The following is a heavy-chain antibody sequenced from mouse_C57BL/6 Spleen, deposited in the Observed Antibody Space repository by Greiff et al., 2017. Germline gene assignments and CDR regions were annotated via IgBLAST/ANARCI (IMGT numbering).Heavy chain of an antibody. D-gene: IGHD1-1*01. Sequence: EVKLMESGGGLVQPGGSLSLSCAASGFTFTDYYMSWVRQPPGKALEWLGFIRNKANGYTTEYSASVKGRFTISRDNSQSILYIQMNALRAEDSATYYCASLLRGGYAMDYWGQGTSVTVSS. CDR3: ASLLRGGYAMDY. CDR1: GFTFTDYY. J-gene: IGHJ4*01. V-gene: IGHV7-3*01. CDR2: IRNKANGYTT.